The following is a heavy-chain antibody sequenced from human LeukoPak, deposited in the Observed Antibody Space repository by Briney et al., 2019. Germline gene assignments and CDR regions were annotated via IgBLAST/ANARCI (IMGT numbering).Heavy chain of an antibody. V-gene: IGHV3-23*01. CDR1: GFTFSSYS. CDR2: VSGSGDST. J-gene: IGHJ4*02. Sequence: PGGSLRLSCAASGFTFSSYSMNWVRRAPGKGLEWVSTVSGSGDSTYYADSVKGRFTLSRDNSKNTLSLQMNSLRAEDTALYYCAKSYNYGSGSYYNHFDSWGQGTLVTVSS. CDR3: AKSYNYGSGSYYNHFDS. D-gene: IGHD3-10*01.